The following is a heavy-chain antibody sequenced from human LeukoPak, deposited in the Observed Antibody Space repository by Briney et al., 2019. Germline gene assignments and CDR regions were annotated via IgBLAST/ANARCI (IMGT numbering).Heavy chain of an antibody. CDR1: GFNFNIYA. Sequence: GGSLRLSCVASGFNFNIYAMSWVRQAPGKGPEWVSGISGSSSHTLDADSVRGRFIISRDNTRNTLYLHMSSLRVEDTALYYCAKEHDYSNAAPEWGFDSWGQGALVTVSS. J-gene: IGHJ4*02. CDR2: ISGSSSHT. CDR3: AKEHDYSNAAPEWGFDS. D-gene: IGHD3-3*01. V-gene: IGHV3-23*01.